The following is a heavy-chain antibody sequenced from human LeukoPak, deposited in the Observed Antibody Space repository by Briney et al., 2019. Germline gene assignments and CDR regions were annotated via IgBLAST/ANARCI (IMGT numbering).Heavy chain of an antibody. Sequence: GGSLRLSCAASGFTFSIYSMNWVRQAPGKALEWVSHIGRTMDTRYADSVKGRFTISRDNAKNSLYLQMNSLRAEDTAVYYCASVSGSYLDFQHWGQGTLVTVSS. J-gene: IGHJ1*01. V-gene: IGHV3-48*04. CDR3: ASVSGSYLDFQH. D-gene: IGHD3-10*01. CDR2: IGRTMDTR. CDR1: GFTFSIYS.